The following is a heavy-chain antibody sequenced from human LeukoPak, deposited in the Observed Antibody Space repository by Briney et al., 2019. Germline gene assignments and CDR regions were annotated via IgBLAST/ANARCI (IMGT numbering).Heavy chain of an antibody. J-gene: IGHJ4*02. CDR3: SLIDY. D-gene: IGHD3-10*01. CDR1: GFTFSSSW. Sequence: GGSLRLSCAASGFTFSSSWMHWVCQAPEKGLEWVADIKCDGSEKYYVDSVKGQLTISRDNAKNSLYLQVNSLRAEDIRSGSYSLIDYWGQGTLVTVSS. V-gene: IGHV3-52*01. CDR2: IKCDGSEK.